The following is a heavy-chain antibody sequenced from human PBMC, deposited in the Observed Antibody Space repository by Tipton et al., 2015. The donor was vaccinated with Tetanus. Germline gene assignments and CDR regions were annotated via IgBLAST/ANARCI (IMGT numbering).Heavy chain of an antibody. V-gene: IGHV1-2*02. Sequence: QLVQSGAEVKKPGASVKVSCKASGYTFTDYYMHWVRQAPGQGLEWMGWIDPNSGDTDFAQKFQGRVTMTRDSSISTVYMELSRLRSDGAAVYYCAGDAGPAGGGSFDYWGQGTLVTVSS. CDR2: IDPNSGDT. CDR3: AGDAGPAGGGSFDY. CDR1: GYTFTDYY. D-gene: IGHD3-10*01. J-gene: IGHJ4*02.